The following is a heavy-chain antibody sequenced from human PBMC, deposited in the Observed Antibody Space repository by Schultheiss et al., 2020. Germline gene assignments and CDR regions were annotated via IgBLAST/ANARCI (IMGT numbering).Heavy chain of an antibody. CDR1: GFTFSSYA. J-gene: IGHJ4*02. V-gene: IGHV3-23*01. Sequence: GGSLRLSCAASGFTFSSYAMSWVRQAPGKGLEWVSAISGSGGSTYYADSVKGRFTISRDNSKNTLYLQMNSLRAEDTAVYYCAKDNLGAVTTGYFDYWGQGTLVTVSS. CDR3: AKDNLGAVTTGYFDY. CDR2: ISGSGGST. D-gene: IGHD4-17*01.